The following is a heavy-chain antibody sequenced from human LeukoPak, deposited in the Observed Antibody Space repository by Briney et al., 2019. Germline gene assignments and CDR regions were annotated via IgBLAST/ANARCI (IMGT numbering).Heavy chain of an antibody. CDR3: ARGSSIAARFDY. D-gene: IGHD6-6*01. J-gene: IGHJ4*02. CDR2: IYYSGST. CDR1: GGSISSNNYY. Sequence: SETLSLTCTVSGGSISSNNYYWGWIRQPPGKGLEWIGSIYYSGSTYYNPSLKSRVTISVDTSKNQFSLKLSSVTAADTAVYYCARGSSIAARFDYWGQGTLVTVSS. V-gene: IGHV4-39*01.